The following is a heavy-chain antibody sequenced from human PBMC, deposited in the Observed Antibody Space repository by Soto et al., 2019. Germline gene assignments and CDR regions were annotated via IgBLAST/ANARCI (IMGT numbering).Heavy chain of an antibody. V-gene: IGHV4-59*01. CDR3: ATWGYYYDSSGYRNTGAAAFDI. CDR2: IYYSGST. CDR1: GGSISSYY. J-gene: IGHJ3*02. Sequence: KASETLSLTCTVSGGSISSYYWSWIRQPPGKGLEWIGYIYYSGSTNYNPSLKSRVTISVDTSKNQFSLKLSSVTAADTAVYYCATWGYYYDSSGYRNTGAAAFDIWGQGTMVTVSS. D-gene: IGHD3-22*01.